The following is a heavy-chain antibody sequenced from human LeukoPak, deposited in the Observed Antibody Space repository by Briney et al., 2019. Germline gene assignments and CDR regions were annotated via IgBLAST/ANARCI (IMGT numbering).Heavy chain of an antibody. V-gene: IGHV1-18*01. CDR2: ISAYNGNT. Sequence: ASVKVSCKASGYTFTSYGISWVRQAPGQGLEWMGWISAYNGNTNYAQKLQGRVTMTTDTSTSTAYMELRSLRSDDTAVYYCARAHMNYGSGSYQYYYYYYYMDVWGKGTTVTVSS. J-gene: IGHJ6*03. D-gene: IGHD3-10*01. CDR1: GYTFTSYG. CDR3: ARAHMNYGSGSYQYYYYYYYMDV.